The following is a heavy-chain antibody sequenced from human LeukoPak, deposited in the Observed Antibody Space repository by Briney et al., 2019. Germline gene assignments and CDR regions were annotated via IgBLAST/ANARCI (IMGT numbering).Heavy chain of an antibody. J-gene: IGHJ4*02. Sequence: SETLSLTCTVSGGSISSYYWSWIRQPPGRGLEWIGYIYYSGSTYYNPSLKSRVTISVDTSKNQFSLKLSSVTAADTAVYYCARALRVRGVIGYWGQGTLVTVSS. CDR3: ARALRVRGVIGY. CDR1: GGSISSYY. CDR2: IYYSGST. V-gene: IGHV4-59*08. D-gene: IGHD3-10*01.